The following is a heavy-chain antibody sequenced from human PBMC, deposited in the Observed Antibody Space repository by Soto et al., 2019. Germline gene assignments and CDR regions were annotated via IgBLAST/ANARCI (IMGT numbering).Heavy chain of an antibody. D-gene: IGHD2-15*01. CDR2: IRTKPYGGTTT. J-gene: IGHJ4*02. CDR1: GFTFGDSA. V-gene: IGHV3-49*03. Sequence: GGSLRLSCTASGFTFGDSAMGWFRQAPGKGLEWVSSIRTKPYGGTTTEYAASVKGRFTISRDDSKSIAYLQMDSVQTEDTAFYYCGRVGHCSGASCYVSDYWGQGILVTVSS. CDR3: GRVGHCSGASCYVSDY.